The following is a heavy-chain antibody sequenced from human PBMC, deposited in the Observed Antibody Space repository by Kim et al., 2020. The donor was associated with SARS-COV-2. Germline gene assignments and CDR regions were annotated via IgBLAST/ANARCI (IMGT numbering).Heavy chain of an antibody. D-gene: IGHD6-6*01. V-gene: IGHV4-39*01. J-gene: IGHJ4*02. CDR3: ARHFPEYSSSSSFDH. Sequence: NPSRKSRVTIAADTSKNQFSLKLTSVTTADTAVYYCARHFPEYSSSSSFDHWGQGTLVTVSS.